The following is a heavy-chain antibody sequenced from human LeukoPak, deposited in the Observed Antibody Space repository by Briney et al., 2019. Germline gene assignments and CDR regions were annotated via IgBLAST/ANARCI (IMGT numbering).Heavy chain of an antibody. CDR1: GGSLINYY. Sequence: PSETLSLTCTVSGGSLINYYWIWIRQAPEKGLEWIGNLLYGGHTNYSASLRSRASISADSSRNKVYLRLISVTAADTAVYYCARLSHDGSGNRPDYWGQGTLVTVSS. CDR2: LLYGGHT. J-gene: IGHJ4*02. CDR3: ARLSHDGSGNRPDY. V-gene: IGHV4-59*08. D-gene: IGHD3-22*01.